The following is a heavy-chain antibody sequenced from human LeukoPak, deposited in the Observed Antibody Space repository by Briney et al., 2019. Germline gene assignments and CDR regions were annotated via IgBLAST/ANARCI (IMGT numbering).Heavy chain of an antibody. V-gene: IGHV3-21*01. CDR1: GFTFSSYS. CDR3: AGRSYYDILTGGDY. J-gene: IGHJ4*02. Sequence: GGSLRLSCAASGFTFSSYSMNWVRQAPGKGLEWVSSISSSSSYIYYADSVKGRFTIPRDNAKNSLYLQMNSLRAEDTAVYYCAGRSYYDILTGGDYWGQGTLVTVSS. CDR2: ISSSSSYI. D-gene: IGHD3-9*01.